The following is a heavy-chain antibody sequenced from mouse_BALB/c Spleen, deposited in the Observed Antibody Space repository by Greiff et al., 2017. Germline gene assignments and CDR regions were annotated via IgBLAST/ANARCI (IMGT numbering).Heavy chain of an antibody. J-gene: IGHJ3*01. CDR1: GYTFTSYW. CDR2: IYPGDGDT. V-gene: IGHV1-87*01. CDR3: ARDPPFAY. Sequence: VKLMESGAELARPGASVKLSCKASGYTFTSYWMQWVKQRPGQGLEWIGAIYPGDGDTRYTQKFKGKATLTADKSSSTAYMQLSSLASEDSAVYYCARDPPFAYWGQGTLVTVSA.